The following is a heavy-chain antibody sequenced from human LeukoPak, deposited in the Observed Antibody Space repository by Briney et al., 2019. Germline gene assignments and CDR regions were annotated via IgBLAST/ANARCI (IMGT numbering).Heavy chain of an antibody. D-gene: IGHD1-7*01. CDR2: ISGSGGST. CDR3: AKGGRRTGTPTGDY. CDR1: GFTFSSYA. Sequence: GGSLRLSCAASGFTFSSYAMSWVRQAPGKGLEWVSAISGSGGSTYYADSVKGRFTISRDNSKNTLYLQMNSLRAEDTAVYYCAKGGRRTGTPTGDYWGQGTLVTVSS. V-gene: IGHV3-23*01. J-gene: IGHJ4*02.